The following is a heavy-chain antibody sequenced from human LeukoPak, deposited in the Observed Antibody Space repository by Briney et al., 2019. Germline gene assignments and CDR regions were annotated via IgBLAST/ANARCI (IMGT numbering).Heavy chain of an antibody. CDR3: ARGWYTAIAETPLDY. CDR1: GFTFSSYS. J-gene: IGHJ4*02. D-gene: IGHD2-21*02. Sequence: GGSLRLSCAASGFTFSSYSMNWVRQAPGKGLEWVSCISSSSSSIYYADSVKGRFTISRDNAKNSLYLQMNSLRAEDTAVYYCARGWYTAIAETPLDYWGQGTLVTVSS. CDR2: ISSSSSSI. V-gene: IGHV3-48*04.